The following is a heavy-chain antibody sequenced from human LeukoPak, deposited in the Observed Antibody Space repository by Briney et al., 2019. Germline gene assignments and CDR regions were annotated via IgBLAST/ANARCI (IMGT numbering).Heavy chain of an antibody. V-gene: IGHV3-21*01. J-gene: IGHJ3*02. Sequence: GGSLRLSCAASGFTFSSYSMNWVRQAPGKGLEWVSSISSSSSYIYYADSVKGRFTISRDNAKNSLYLQMNSLRAEDTAVYYCARELRKGAFDIWGQGTMVTVSS. CDR3: ARELRKGAFDI. CDR2: ISSSSSYI. CDR1: GFTFSSYS.